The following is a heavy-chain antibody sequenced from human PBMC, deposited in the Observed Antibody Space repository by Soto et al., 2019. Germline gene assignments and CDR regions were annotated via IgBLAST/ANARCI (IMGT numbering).Heavy chain of an antibody. J-gene: IGHJ6*02. Sequence: ASVKVSCKASGYTFTGYYMHWVRQAPGQGLEWMGWINPNSGGTNYAQKFQGWVTMTRDTSISTAYMELSRLRSDDTAVYYCARAYGAAAGTYDYYGMDVWGQGTTVTVSS. CDR3: ARAYGAAAGTYDYYGMDV. CDR1: GYTFTGYY. D-gene: IGHD6-13*01. V-gene: IGHV1-2*04. CDR2: INPNSGGT.